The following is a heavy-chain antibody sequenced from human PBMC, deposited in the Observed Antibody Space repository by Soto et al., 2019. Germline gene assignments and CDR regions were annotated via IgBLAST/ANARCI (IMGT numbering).Heavy chain of an antibody. CDR2: IYWDDDK. CDR1: GFSLTTSGVG. D-gene: IGHD3-3*01. J-gene: IGHJ4*02. CDR3: AHIVLRTVFGLVTTNAIYFDF. Sequence: QITLNESGPTVVSPTETLTLTCRFSGFSLTTSGVGVCWIRQSPGKAPEWLALIYWDDDKRYSASLKSRLTITKHTSKNPVALTVSDLDLTDTATYYCAHIVLRTVFGLVTTNAIYFDFWGQGTPVALSS. V-gene: IGHV2-5*02.